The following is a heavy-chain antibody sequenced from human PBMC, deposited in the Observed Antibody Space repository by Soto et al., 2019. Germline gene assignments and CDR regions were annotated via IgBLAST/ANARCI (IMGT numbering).Heavy chain of an antibody. V-gene: IGHV1-46*01. CDR1: GYTFSSSY. D-gene: IGHD5-18*01. CDR3: ASGGYTYGFSAMDV. CDR2: INPSGFST. Sequence: QVQLVQSGAEVKKPGASVKISCKASGYTFSSSYIHWVRQAPGQGLEWMGLINPSGFSTDYAQTFHGRVTVTRDTSTSTGYMELSSLRSEDTAVYYCASGGYTYGFSAMDVWGPGTTVAVSS. J-gene: IGHJ6*02.